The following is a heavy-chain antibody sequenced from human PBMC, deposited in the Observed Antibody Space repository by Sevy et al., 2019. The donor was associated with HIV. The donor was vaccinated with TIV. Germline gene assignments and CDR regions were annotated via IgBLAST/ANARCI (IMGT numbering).Heavy chain of an antibody. CDR3: ARGGETPRGFDP. V-gene: IGHV4-4*02. Sequence: SETLSLTCAVSGGSIISVNWWHWVRQSPGKGLEWIGEIYHSGSTNYNPSLKSRVTISVDNSKNQFSLNLYSVTAADTAVYDCARGGETPRGFDPWGQGSLVTVSS. CDR1: GGSIISVNW. D-gene: IGHD3-16*01. CDR2: IYHSGST. J-gene: IGHJ5*02.